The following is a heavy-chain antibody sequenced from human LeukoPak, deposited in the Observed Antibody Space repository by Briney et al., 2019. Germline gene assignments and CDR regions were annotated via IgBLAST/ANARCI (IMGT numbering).Heavy chain of an antibody. CDR3: ARAAYYYGSGSYSEPRGRYYFDY. Sequence: RGSLRLSCAASGSTFSSYWMTWVRQAPEKGLEWVAKIKQDGSEEYYVDSVKGRFTISRDNAKNSLYLQMNSLRAEDTAVYYCARAAYYYGSGSYSEPRGRYYFDYWGQGTLVTVST. CDR1: GSTFSSYW. D-gene: IGHD3-10*01. V-gene: IGHV3-7*01. CDR2: IKQDGSEE. J-gene: IGHJ4*02.